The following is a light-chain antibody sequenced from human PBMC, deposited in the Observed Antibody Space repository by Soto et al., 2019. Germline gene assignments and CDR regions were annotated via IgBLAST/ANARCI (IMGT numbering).Light chain of an antibody. J-gene: IGKJ2*01. CDR1: QSVSSW. Sequence: DLQMTQSPSTLSASVGDRVTITCRASQSVSSWLAWYQQKPGKAPRLLIYKASTLETGVPSRFSGSGSGTDFSLTISSLQPDDFATYDCQPYSDALPNTFGQGTKLEIK. CDR3: QPYSDALPNT. V-gene: IGKV1-5*03. CDR2: KAS.